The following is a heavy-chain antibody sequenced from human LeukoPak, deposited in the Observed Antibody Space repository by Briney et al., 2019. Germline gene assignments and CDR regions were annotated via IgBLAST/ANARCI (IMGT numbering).Heavy chain of an antibody. D-gene: IGHD2-2*01. V-gene: IGHV1-2*02. CDR3: AKEGLSTSTWHICDY. CDR2: INPHSGDT. J-gene: IGHJ4*02. CDR1: GYSFSAYY. Sequence: GASVKVSCKASGYSFSAYYIHWVRQAPGQGLEWMEWINPHSGDTNYAQNFQGRVTMTRDTSISTAYMEMTSLKTDDTAMYYCAKEGLSTSTWHICDYWGQGTLVTVSS.